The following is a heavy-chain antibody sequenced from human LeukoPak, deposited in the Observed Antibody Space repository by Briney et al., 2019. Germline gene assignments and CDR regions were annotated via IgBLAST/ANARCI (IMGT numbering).Heavy chain of an antibody. CDR1: GYTFTGYY. CDR3: ARGGDYCYMDV. Sequence: ASVKVSCKASGYTFTGYYMHWVRQAPGQGLEWMGWISPNNGGTKFAQKFQGRVTMTRDTSISIDYMELSSLRSDDTAMYYCARGGDYCYMDVWGKGTTVTVSS. D-gene: IGHD1-26*01. V-gene: IGHV1-2*02. J-gene: IGHJ6*03. CDR2: ISPNNGGT.